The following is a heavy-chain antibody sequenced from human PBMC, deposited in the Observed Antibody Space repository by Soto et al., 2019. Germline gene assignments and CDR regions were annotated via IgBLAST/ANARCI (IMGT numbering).Heavy chain of an antibody. D-gene: IGHD2-21*02. CDR2: ISYDGRDE. V-gene: IGHV3-30*04. CDR3: ARDRCSGDDCYSDYYYGFDV. J-gene: IGHJ6*02. Sequence: GGSLRLSCAASGFTFSNYALHWVRHRPGKGLEWVALISYDGRDEYYADSVNGRFTISRDNSKNTLYLHVNSLRPEDTAVYFCARDRCSGDDCYSDYYYGFDVWGRGTTVTVSS. CDR1: GFTFSNYA.